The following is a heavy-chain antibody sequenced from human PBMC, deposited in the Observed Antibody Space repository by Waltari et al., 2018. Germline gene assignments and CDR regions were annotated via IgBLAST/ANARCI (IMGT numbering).Heavy chain of an antibody. Sequence: LIQSGTEVRKPGASVKVSCKTSGYTFTRYDINWVRQAAGQGLEWLGWMSPATGDTGYAQKFQGRINMTRNTSINTAYLELSSLTSEDTAIYYCARDIMAPWGQGTRVSVSS. CDR1: GYTFTRYD. D-gene: IGHD3-16*01. CDR3: ARDIMAP. J-gene: IGHJ5*02. V-gene: IGHV1-8*01. CDR2: MSPATGDT.